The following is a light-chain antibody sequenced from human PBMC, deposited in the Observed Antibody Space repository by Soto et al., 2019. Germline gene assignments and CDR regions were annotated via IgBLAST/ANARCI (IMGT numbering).Light chain of an antibody. V-gene: IGKV3-20*01. CDR2: GAS. CDR1: QSVTSGS. J-gene: IGKJ1*01. CDR3: QDYGSSRT. Sequence: EVVLTQSPGTLSLSPGERATLSCRASQSVTSGSLAWYQQRPGQAPRLLIYGASSRATGIPDRFSGSGSGTDFTLTISRLEPEDFAVYYCQDYGSSRTFGQGTKVAIK.